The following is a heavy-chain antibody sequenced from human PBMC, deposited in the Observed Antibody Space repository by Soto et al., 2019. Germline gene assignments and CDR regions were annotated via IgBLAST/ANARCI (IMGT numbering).Heavy chain of an antibody. Sequence: PSETLSLTCAVYGGSFSGYYCSWIRQPPGKGLEWIGEINHSGSTNYNPSLKSRVTISVDTSKNQFSLKLSSVTAADTAVYYCARGGMGARYCSGGSCTNYYYYGMDVWGQGTTVTVSS. D-gene: IGHD2-15*01. V-gene: IGHV4-34*01. CDR3: ARGGMGARYCSGGSCTNYYYYGMDV. J-gene: IGHJ6*02. CDR2: INHSGST. CDR1: GGSFSGYY.